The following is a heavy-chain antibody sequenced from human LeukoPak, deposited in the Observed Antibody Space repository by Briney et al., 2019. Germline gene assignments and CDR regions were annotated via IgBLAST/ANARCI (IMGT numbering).Heavy chain of an antibody. Sequence: GGSLRLSCAASGFTFSNDWVSWVRQAPEKGLGWVANVKQDGSVKQYMDSMKGRITISRDNAKNSLYLQMNSLRAEDTAVYYCARDRDDGGFEYWGQGTLVTVSS. J-gene: IGHJ4*02. CDR1: GFTFSNDW. CDR3: ARDRDDGGFEY. CDR2: VKQDGSVK. V-gene: IGHV3-7*01. D-gene: IGHD4-23*01.